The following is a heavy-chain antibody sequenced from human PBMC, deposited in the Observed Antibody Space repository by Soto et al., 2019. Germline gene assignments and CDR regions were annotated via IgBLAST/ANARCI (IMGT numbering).Heavy chain of an antibody. CDR1: GYTLTELS. CDR2: FDPEDGET. V-gene: IGHV1-24*01. D-gene: IGHD1-7*01. CDR3: TTSLELPLGTDV. J-gene: IGHJ6*02. Sequence: ASVKVSCKVSGYTLTELSMRWVRQAPGKGLEWMGSFDPEDGETIYTQTFQGRLTLTGDTSTDTAHMELSRLRSEDTAVYYCTTSLELPLGTDVWGQGTTVTVSS.